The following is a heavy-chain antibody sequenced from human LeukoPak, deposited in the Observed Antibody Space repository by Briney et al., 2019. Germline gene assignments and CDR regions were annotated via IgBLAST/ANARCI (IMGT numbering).Heavy chain of an antibody. Sequence: GESPKTSCKCFGCRFTKYWIGWVRQRPGQGLEGMAIIYPGDSDARYSPALQGQVPTSADKSTSTAYLQWSSLKASDTAVYYCARRYCSGGSCYANFDYWGQGTLVTVSS. J-gene: IGHJ4*02. V-gene: IGHV5-51*01. CDR3: ARRYCSGGSCYANFDY. CDR2: IYPGDSDA. D-gene: IGHD2-15*01. CDR1: GCRFTKYW.